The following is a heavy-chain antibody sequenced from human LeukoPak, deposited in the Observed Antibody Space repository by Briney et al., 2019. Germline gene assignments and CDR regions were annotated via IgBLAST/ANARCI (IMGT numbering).Heavy chain of an antibody. Sequence: SETLSLTCTVSGGSISSYYWSWIRQPPGKGLEWIGCNYYSGSTNYNPSLQSRVTISVDTSKNQFSLKLSSVTAADTAVYYCARHNGYCSGGSSDIFDYWGQGTLVMVSA. V-gene: IGHV4-59*08. CDR3: ARHNGYCSGGSSDIFDY. CDR2: NYYSGST. CDR1: GGSISSYY. D-gene: IGHD2-15*01. J-gene: IGHJ4*02.